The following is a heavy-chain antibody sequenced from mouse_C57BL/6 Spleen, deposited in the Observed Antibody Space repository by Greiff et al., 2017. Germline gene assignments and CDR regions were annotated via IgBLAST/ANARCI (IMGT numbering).Heavy chain of an antibody. CDR3: ARSNYVVPYYFDY. CDR1: GYTFTSYG. Sequence: QVQLKQSGAELARPGASVELSCKASGYTFTSYGISWVKQRTGQGLEWIGEIYPRSGNTYYNEKFKGKATLTADKSSSTAYMELRSLTSEDSAVYFCARSNYVVPYYFDYWGQGTTLTVSS. CDR2: IYPRSGNT. J-gene: IGHJ2*01. D-gene: IGHD1-1*01. V-gene: IGHV1-81*01.